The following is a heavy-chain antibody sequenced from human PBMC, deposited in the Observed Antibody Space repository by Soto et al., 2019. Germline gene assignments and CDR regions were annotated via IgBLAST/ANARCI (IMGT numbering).Heavy chain of an antibody. V-gene: IGHV3-30-3*01. CDR2: ISYDGSNK. CDR3: ARDLPDYYDSSNNWFDP. Sequence: GGSLRLSCAASGFTFSSYAMHWVRQAPGKGLEWVAVISYDGSNKYYADSVKGRFTISRDNSKNTLYLQMNSLRAEDTAVYYCARDLPDYYDSSNNWFDPWGQGTLVTVSS. J-gene: IGHJ5*02. CDR1: GFTFSSYA. D-gene: IGHD3-22*01.